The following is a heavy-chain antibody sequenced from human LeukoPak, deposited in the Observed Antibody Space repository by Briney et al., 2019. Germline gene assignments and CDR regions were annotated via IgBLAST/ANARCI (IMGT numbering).Heavy chain of an antibody. Sequence: SETLSLTCTVSGGSISSGGYYWSWIRQHPGKGLEWIGYIYYSGSTYYNPSLKSRITISVDTSKNQFSLKLSSVTAADTAVYYCARDQYCSGGSCYSGYYYYYMDIWGKGTTVTVSS. CDR2: IYYSGST. CDR1: GGSISSGGYY. V-gene: IGHV4-31*03. J-gene: IGHJ6*03. D-gene: IGHD2-15*01. CDR3: ARDQYCSGGSCYSGYYYYYMDI.